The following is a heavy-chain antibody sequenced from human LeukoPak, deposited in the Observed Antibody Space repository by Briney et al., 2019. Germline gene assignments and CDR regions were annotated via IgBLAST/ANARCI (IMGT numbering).Heavy chain of an antibody. CDR1: GFTFSSYA. J-gene: IGHJ5*02. V-gene: IGHV3-23*01. CDR3: AKEGGKYVLRCLEWPNWFDP. CDR2: NSGSGGST. D-gene: IGHD3-3*01. Sequence: GGSLRLSCAASGFTFSSYAMRWVRQAPGKGLEWVSANSGSGGSTFYADSVKGRFTIARGNSKNTLYLQMNSLRAEDTAVYYCAKEGGKYVLRCLEWPNWFDPWGQGTLVTVSS.